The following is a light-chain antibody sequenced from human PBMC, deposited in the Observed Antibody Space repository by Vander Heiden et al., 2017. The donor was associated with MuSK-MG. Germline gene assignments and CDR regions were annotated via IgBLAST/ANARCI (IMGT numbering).Light chain of an antibody. J-gene: IGKJ4*01. V-gene: IGKV1-39*01. Sequence: GDRVTITCRASQSISSYLNWYQQKPWKAPKLLIYAASSLQSGVPSRFTGSGSGTDFTLTISSLQPEDFATYYCQQSDSTPPTFGGGTKVEIK. CDR1: QSISSY. CDR3: QQSDSTPPT. CDR2: AAS.